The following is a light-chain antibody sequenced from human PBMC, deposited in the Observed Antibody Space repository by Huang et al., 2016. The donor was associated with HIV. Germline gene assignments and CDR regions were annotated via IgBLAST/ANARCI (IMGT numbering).Light chain of an antibody. CDR3: QQYGSSPQNT. J-gene: IGKJ5*01. CDR2: GAS. Sequence: EIVLTQSPGTLSLSPGERATLSCRASQSLDSNYFAWYQQKPGQAPRLVIYGASSRATGIPDRFSGGGSGTDFTLTISRLEPEDFAVYYCQQYGSSPQNTFGQGTRLEIK. CDR1: QSLDSNY. V-gene: IGKV3-20*01.